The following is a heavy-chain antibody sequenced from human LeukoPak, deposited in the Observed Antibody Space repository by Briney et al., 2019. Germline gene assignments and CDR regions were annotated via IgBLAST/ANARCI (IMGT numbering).Heavy chain of an antibody. V-gene: IGHV3-9*01. CDR3: AKDIGVVAGIIDY. Sequence: QPGRSLRLSCAASGFTFDDYAMHWVRQAPGKGLEWVSGISWNSGSIGYADSVKGRFTISRDNAKNSLYLQMNSLRAEDTALYYCAKDIGVVAGIIDYWGQGTLVTVSS. D-gene: IGHD6-19*01. CDR2: ISWNSGSI. CDR1: GFTFDDYA. J-gene: IGHJ4*02.